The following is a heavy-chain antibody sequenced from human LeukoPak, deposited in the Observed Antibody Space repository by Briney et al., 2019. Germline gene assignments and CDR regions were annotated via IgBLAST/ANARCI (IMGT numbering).Heavy chain of an antibody. Sequence: CGSVLVSCKASGYSFTSYGISWVRQAPGQGLEWMGWISTSDGNTNYIQKVQHRLTMTTDSSTSTAYMELRSLRSDDTAVYYCAKLGATVGYSPIDYRGQGEPWSVSS. CDR2: ISTSDGNT. J-gene: IGHJ4*02. V-gene: IGHV1-18*04. CDR3: AKLGATVGYSPIDY. CDR1: GYSFTSYG. D-gene: IGHD1-26*01.